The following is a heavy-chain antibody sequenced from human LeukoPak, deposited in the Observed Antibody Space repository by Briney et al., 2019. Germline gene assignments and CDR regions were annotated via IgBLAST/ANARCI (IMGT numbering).Heavy chain of an antibody. CDR1: GFTFVSYW. CDR2: INSDGTNT. V-gene: IGHV3-74*01. CDR3: ARVYYYGMDV. Sequence: GGSLRLSCAASGFTFVSYWMYWVRQAPGKGLVWVSHINSDGTNTNYADSVKGRFTISRDNAKNTLYLQMNSLRAEDTAVYYCARVYYYGMDVWGQGTTLTVSS. J-gene: IGHJ6*02.